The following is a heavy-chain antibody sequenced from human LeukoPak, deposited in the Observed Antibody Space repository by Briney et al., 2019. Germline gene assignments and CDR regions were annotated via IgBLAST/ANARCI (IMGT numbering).Heavy chain of an antibody. D-gene: IGHD6-13*01. CDR2: INPNSGGT. CDR3: ARASYSSSWYSLGDAFDI. Sequence: ASVKVSCKASGYTFTGYYMHWVRQAPGQGLGWMGWINPNSGGTNYAQKFQGRVTMTRDTSISTAYMELSRLRSDDTAVYYCARASYSSSWYSLGDAFDIWGQGTMVTVSS. CDR1: GYTFTGYY. V-gene: IGHV1-2*02. J-gene: IGHJ3*02.